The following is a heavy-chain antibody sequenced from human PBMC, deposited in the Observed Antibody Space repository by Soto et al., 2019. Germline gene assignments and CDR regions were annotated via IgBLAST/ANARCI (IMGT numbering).Heavy chain of an antibody. CDR3: ARDWPPSSPPADPDANYYYYYMDV. J-gene: IGHJ6*03. Sequence: QVQLVESGGGLVKPGGSLRLSCAASGFTFSDYYMSWMRQAPGKGLEWVSYISGRGSTIYYADSVKGRFTISMDNAKNSVYLQMNILSDEDTAVYYCARDWPPSSPPADPDANYYYYYMDVWGKGTTVTVSS. CDR1: GFTFSDYY. V-gene: IGHV3-11*01. D-gene: IGHD2-2*01. CDR2: ISGRGSTI.